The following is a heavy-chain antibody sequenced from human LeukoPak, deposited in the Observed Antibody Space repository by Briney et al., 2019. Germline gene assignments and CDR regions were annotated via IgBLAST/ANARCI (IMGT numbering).Heavy chain of an antibody. CDR3: ARGTWSSSIDY. CDR1: GDSISSNSYY. Sequence: SETLSLTCTVSGDSISSNSYYWGWIRQPPGKGLEWIGSIYYSGSTYYNPSLKSRVTISADTSKNQFSLKLSSVTAADTAVYYCARGTWSSSIDYWGQGTLVTVSS. D-gene: IGHD6-6*01. V-gene: IGHV4-39*01. J-gene: IGHJ4*02. CDR2: IYYSGST.